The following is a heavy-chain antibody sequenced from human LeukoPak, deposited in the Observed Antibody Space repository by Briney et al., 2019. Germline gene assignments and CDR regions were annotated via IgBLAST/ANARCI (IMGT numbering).Heavy chain of an antibody. V-gene: IGHV3-11*01. CDR2: ISSSGSTI. D-gene: IGHD3-22*01. J-gene: IGHJ5*02. Sequence: GGSLRLSCAASGFTFSDHCMSWIRQAPGKGLEWLSYISSSGSTIYYADSVKGRFTISRDNAKNSLYLQMNSLRAEDTAVYYCARAARYYYDSSGLFDPWGQGTLVTVSS. CDR3: ARAARYYYDSSGLFDP. CDR1: GFTFSDHC.